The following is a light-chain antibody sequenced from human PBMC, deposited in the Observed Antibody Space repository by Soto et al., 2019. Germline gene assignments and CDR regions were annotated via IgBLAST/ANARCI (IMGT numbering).Light chain of an antibody. CDR3: AAWDDSLSGSYV. CDR2: RNN. V-gene: IGLV1-47*01. CDR1: SGDVGSYS. Sequence: LTQPASVSGYPGQAITISCTGTSGDVGSYSPVSWYQQLPGKAPKLLIYRNNQRPSGVPDRFSGSKSGTSASLAISGLRSEDEADYYCAAWDDSLSGSYVFGTGTKVTV. J-gene: IGLJ1*01.